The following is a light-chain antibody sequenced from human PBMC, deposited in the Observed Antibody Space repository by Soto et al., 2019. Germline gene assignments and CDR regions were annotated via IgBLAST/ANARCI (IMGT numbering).Light chain of an antibody. CDR3: QSYDSSLSAYV. CDR1: SSNIGAGYD. Sequence: LTQPPSVSGAPGQSVTISCTGSSSNIGAGYDVHWYQQLPGTAPKLLIYGNSNRPSGVPDRFSGSKSGTSASLAITGLQAEDEADYYCQSYDSSLSAYVFGTGTKVTVL. CDR2: GNS. J-gene: IGLJ1*01. V-gene: IGLV1-40*01.